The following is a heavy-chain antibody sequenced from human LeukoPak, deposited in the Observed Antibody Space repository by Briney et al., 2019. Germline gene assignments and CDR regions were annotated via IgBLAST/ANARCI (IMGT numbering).Heavy chain of an antibody. J-gene: IGHJ6*02. CDR1: GYTFTAYY. Sequence: ASVKVSCKAFGYTFTAYYMHWVRHAPGQGLELMGWISPNSGATNYALKFQVRVTITRDTSISTAYMELSRLRSDDTAVYYCANLMDVWGQGTTVTVSS. CDR3: ANLMDV. CDR2: ISPNSGAT. V-gene: IGHV1-2*02.